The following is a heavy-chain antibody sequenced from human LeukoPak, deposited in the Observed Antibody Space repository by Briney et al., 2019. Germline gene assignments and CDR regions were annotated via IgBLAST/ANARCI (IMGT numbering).Heavy chain of an antibody. V-gene: IGHV4-59*01. J-gene: IGHJ4*02. CDR1: GGSIRSYY. D-gene: IGHD1-26*01. CDR2: IYYNGNT. Sequence: KPSETLSLTCTVSGGSIRSYYWSWIRQPPGKELEWIGYIYYNGNTNNNPSLKSRVTISVDTSKNQLSLKLSSVTAADTAVYYCARAAAGIVGAADYWGQGTLVTVSS. CDR3: ARAAAGIVGAADY.